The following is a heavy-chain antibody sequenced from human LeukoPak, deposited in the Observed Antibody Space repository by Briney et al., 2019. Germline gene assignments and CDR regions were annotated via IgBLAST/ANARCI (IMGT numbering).Heavy chain of an antibody. V-gene: IGHV1-69*05. CDR1: GGTFSSYA. CDR2: IIPIFGTA. J-gene: IGHJ3*02. Sequence: GASVKVSRKASGGTFSSYAISWVRQAPGQGLEWMGGIIPIFGTANYAQKFQGRVTITTDESTSTAYMELSSLRSEDTAVYYCARVQVVPAAIRFFYAFDIWGQGTMVTVSS. D-gene: IGHD2-2*01. CDR3: ARVQVVPAAIRFFYAFDI.